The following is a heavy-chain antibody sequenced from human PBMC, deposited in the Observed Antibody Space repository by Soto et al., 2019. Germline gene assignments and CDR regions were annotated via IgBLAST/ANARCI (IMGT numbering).Heavy chain of an antibody. CDR3: VREWVDTYGMHPPLGLDV. Sequence: EVQLVESGGGLVQPGGSLRLSCVASGFTFSIYDMNWVRQATGKGLEWVSAIGLAGETYYSGSVKGRFTISRENAKNSLDLQMNSLRVEDTAIYYCVREWVDTYGMHPPLGLDVWGQGTTVTFAS. CDR2: IGLAGET. J-gene: IGHJ6*02. V-gene: IGHV3-13*01. D-gene: IGHD1-26*01. CDR1: GFTFSIYD.